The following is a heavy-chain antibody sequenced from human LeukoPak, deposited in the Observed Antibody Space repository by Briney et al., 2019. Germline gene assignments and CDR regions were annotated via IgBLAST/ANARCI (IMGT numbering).Heavy chain of an antibody. CDR2: VKADGSRI. V-gene: IGHV3-7*01. CDR3: ARHFDGKGSFDF. J-gene: IGHJ5*01. Sequence: GGSLRLSCTASGFTFSNYWMSWVRQPPGKGLEFVANVKADGSRIEYVDSVKGRFTTSRDNAKYSLYLHMISLRAEDTAVYYCARHFDGKGSFDFWGQGTLVTVSS. CDR1: GFTFSNYW. D-gene: IGHD4-23*01.